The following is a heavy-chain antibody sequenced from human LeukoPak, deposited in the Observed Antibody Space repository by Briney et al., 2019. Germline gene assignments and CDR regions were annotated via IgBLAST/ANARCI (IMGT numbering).Heavy chain of an antibody. Sequence: ESLQISCKGSGYFFINYWIAWVRQMPGKGLEWMGIIYPGDSHTRYSPSFQGQVTISADKSISTAYLQWSSLKASDTAMYYCARRGGSQSNWFDPWGQGTLVTVSS. V-gene: IGHV5-51*01. CDR2: IYPGDSHT. J-gene: IGHJ5*02. CDR1: GYFFINYW. CDR3: ARRGGSQSNWFDP. D-gene: IGHD1-26*01.